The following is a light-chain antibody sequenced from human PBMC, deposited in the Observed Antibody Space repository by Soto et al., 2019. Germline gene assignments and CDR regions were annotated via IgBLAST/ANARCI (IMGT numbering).Light chain of an antibody. Sequence: QSALTQPASVSGSPGQSITISCTGTSSDVGGYKYVSWYQQHPGKAPKLTIYEVSDRPSGVSNRFSGSKSGNTASLTISGLQAEDEADYYCSSYTSSSTYVVGTGTKLTVL. CDR1: SSDVGGYKY. CDR2: EVS. V-gene: IGLV2-14*01. J-gene: IGLJ1*01. CDR3: SSYTSSSTYV.